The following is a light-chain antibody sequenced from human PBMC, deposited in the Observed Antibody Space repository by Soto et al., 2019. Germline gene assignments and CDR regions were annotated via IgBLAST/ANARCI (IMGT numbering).Light chain of an antibody. V-gene: IGLV2-8*01. CDR2: EVN. Sequence: QSALTQPPSASGSPGQSVTISCTGTTNDVGAYNYVSWYQQHPGKAPKLVIYEVNKRPSGVPDRFSGSKSGNTASLTVSGLQAEDEADYYCSSFAVSNSFVFGTVTKLTVL. CDR1: TNDVGAYNY. J-gene: IGLJ1*01. CDR3: SSFAVSNSFV.